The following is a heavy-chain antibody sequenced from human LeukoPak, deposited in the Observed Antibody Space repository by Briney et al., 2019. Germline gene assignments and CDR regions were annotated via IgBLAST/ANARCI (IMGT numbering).Heavy chain of an antibody. CDR1: GFTFSSYW. Sequence: GGSLRLSCAASGFTFSSYWMHWVRQAPGKGLVWVSRINSDGSSTSYADSVKGRFTISRDNAKNTLYLQMNSLRAEDTAVYYCARGIAAAGLHYYYGMDVWGQGTTVTVSS. D-gene: IGHD6-13*01. J-gene: IGHJ6*02. CDR2: INSDGSST. CDR3: ARGIAAAGLHYYYGMDV. V-gene: IGHV3-74*01.